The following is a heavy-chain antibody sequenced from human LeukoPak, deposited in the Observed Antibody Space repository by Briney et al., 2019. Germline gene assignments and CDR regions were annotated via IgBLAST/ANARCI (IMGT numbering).Heavy chain of an antibody. D-gene: IGHD4-17*01. V-gene: IGHV3-53*01. J-gene: IGHJ5*02. Sequence: GGSLRLSCTASGFTFSDYYMSWVRQAPGKGLEWVSVIYSGGSTNYADSVKGRSTISRDNSKNTLYLQMNSLRAEDTAVYYCARSTVTTPFDPWGQGTLVTVSS. CDR1: GFTFSDYY. CDR3: ARSTVTTPFDP. CDR2: IYSGGST.